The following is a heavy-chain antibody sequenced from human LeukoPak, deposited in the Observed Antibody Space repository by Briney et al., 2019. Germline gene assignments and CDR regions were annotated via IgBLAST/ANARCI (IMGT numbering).Heavy chain of an antibody. V-gene: IGHV1-8*03. Sequence: ASXKVSCKASGYTFTSYGINWVRQATGQGLEWMGWINPKSGNTGYAQKFQGRVTITRSTSISTAYMELSSLRSEDTAVYYCARVAGPIDYWGQGTLVTVSS. J-gene: IGHJ4*02. CDR3: ARVAGPIDY. CDR2: INPKSGNT. D-gene: IGHD6-19*01. CDR1: GYTFTSYG.